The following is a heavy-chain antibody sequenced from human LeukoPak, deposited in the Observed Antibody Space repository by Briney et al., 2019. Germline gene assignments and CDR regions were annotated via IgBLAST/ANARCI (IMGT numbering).Heavy chain of an antibody. J-gene: IGHJ5*02. V-gene: IGHV1-8*03. CDR2: MNPNSGNT. CDR3: ARGMGITGTTWFDP. CDR1: GYTFTSYD. Sequence: ASVKVSCKASGYTFTSYDINWVRQATGQGLEWMGWMNPNSGNTGYAQKFQGRVTITRNTSISTAYMELSSLRSEDTAVYYRARGMGITGTTWFDPWGQGTLVTVSS. D-gene: IGHD1-20*01.